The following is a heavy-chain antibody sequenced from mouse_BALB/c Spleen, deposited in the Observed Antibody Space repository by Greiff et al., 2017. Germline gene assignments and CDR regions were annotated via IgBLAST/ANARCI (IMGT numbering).Heavy chain of an antibody. D-gene: IGHD3-3*01. CDR2: IYPGSGST. J-gene: IGHJ2*01. CDR3: TRGQLTGDYFDY. Sequence: LQQPGSELVRPGASVKLSCKASGYTFTSYWMHWVKQRHGQGLEWIGNIYPGSGSTNYDEKFKSKGTLTVDTSSSTAYMHLSSLTSEDSAVYYCTRGQLTGDYFDYWGQGTTLTVSS. V-gene: IGHV1S22*01. CDR1: GYTFTSYW.